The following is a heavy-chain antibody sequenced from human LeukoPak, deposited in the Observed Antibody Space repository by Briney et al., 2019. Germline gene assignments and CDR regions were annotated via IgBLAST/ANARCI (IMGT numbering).Heavy chain of an antibody. CDR1: GFTFSDYY. V-gene: IGHV3-11*01. J-gene: IGHJ4*02. Sequence: GGSLRLSCAASGFTFSDYYMSWIRQAPGKGLEWVSYISSSGSTIYYADSVKGRFTISRDNAKNSLYLQMNSLRAEDTAVYYCAKSLREYLSSTSCYYYFDYWGQGTLVTVSS. CDR3: AKSLREYLSSTSCYYYFDY. D-gene: IGHD2-2*01. CDR2: ISSSGSTI.